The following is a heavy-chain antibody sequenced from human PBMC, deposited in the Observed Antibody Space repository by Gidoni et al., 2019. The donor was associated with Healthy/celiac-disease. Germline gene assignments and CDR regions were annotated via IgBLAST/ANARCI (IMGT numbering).Heavy chain of an antibody. CDR1: GFTFSSYW. CDR2: IKQDGSEK. D-gene: IGHD3-22*01. CDR3: ARDVRGYYYDSSGYSDY. V-gene: IGHV3-7*01. Sequence: EVQLVESGGGLVQPGGSLSLSWAASGFTFSSYWMRWVRQAPGKGLEWVANIKQDGSEKYYVDSVKGRFTISRDNAKNSLYLQMNSLRAEDTAVYYCARDVRGYYYDSSGYSDYWGQGTLVTVSS. J-gene: IGHJ4*02.